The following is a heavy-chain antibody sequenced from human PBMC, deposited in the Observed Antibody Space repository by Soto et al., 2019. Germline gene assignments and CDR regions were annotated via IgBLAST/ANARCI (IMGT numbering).Heavy chain of an antibody. CDR2: INPSGGSA. J-gene: IGHJ4*02. V-gene: IGHV1-46*01. CDR1: GYTFTAYF. D-gene: IGHD6-6*01. Sequence: ASVKVSCKASGYTFTAYFMHWVRQAPGQGLEWIGIINPSGGSANYAQRFQGRVALTWDTSTSTVYMDLSSLTSDDTAMYYCARATFRNSSFFFDYWGQGTLVTVSS. CDR3: ARATFRNSSFFFDY.